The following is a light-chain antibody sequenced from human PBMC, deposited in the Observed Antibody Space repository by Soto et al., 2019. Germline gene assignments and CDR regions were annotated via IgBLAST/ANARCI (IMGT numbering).Light chain of an antibody. CDR1: PSVTSNY. CDR2: AAS. CDR3: QQYGTSPIT. V-gene: IGKV3-20*01. J-gene: IGKJ5*01. Sequence: EIVLTQSPGTLSLSPGERATLSCSSSPSVTSNYLAWYQQKPGQAPRLLINAASSRATGIPDRFSGSGSGTEFTLTISRLEPEDFAVYYCQQYGTSPITFGQGTRLEIK.